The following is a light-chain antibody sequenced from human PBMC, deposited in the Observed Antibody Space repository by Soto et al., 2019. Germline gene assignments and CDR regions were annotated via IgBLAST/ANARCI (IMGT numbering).Light chain of an antibody. J-gene: IGKJ1*01. V-gene: IGKV1-39*01. CDR2: AAS. Sequence: DIQMTQSPSSLSASVGDRVTVTCRASQSISTYLNWYQQKPGKAPKLLIYAASSLQSGVPSRFSGSLSGTDFTLTIRSLQPEDFATYYCQQSYSTTWTLGQGTKVDIK. CDR1: QSISTY. CDR3: QQSYSTTWT.